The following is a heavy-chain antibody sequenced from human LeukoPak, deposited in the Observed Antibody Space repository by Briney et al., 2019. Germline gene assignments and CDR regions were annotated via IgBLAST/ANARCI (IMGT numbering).Heavy chain of an antibody. V-gene: IGHV1-69*05. CDR3: PRAMLIRRSVFDY. CDR2: IIPIFGTA. D-gene: IGHD2-21*01. CDR1: GGTFNSYA. J-gene: IGHJ4*02. Sequence: SVKVSCKASGGTFNSYAISWVRQAPGQGLEWMGRIIPIFGTANYAQKFQGRVTITTDESTSTAYMELSSLRSEDTAVYYCPRAMLIRRSVFDYWGQGTLVTVSS.